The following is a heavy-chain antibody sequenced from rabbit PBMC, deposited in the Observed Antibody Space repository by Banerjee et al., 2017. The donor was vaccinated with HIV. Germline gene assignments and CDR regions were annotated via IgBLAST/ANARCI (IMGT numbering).Heavy chain of an antibody. V-gene: IGHV1S45*01. J-gene: IGHJ4*01. CDR2: IGAGST. Sequence: QEQLEESGGDLVKPEGSLTLTCTASGFSFSSNYWLCWVRQAPGKGLEWIACIGAGSTYYATWAKGRVTISKTSSTTVTLQMTSLTAADTDTYFCARDAGYAGSNLWGPGTLVTVS. D-gene: IGHD4-2*01. CDR3: ARDAGYAGSNL. CDR1: GFSFSSNYW.